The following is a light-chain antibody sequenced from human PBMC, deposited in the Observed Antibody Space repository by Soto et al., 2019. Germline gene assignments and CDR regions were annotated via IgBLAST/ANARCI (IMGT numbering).Light chain of an antibody. V-gene: IGLV1-51*01. CDR1: SSNIGNNY. CDR3: GTGDSSLGAPYV. J-gene: IGLJ1*01. CDR2: DNN. Sequence: QSVLTQPPSVSAAPGQKVTISCSGSSSNIGNNYVSWYQQLPGTAPKLLIYDNNKRPSGIPDRFSGSKSGTSATLGITGLQTGDEADYYCGTGDSSLGAPYVFGTGTKVTVL.